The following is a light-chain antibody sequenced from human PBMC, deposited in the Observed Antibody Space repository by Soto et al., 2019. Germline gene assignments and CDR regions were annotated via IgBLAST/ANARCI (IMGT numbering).Light chain of an antibody. CDR1: QSVSSD. CDR3: QQYNKWPPLT. CDR2: DAS. Sequence: EIVMTQCPATMSVSPGERATLSCRASQSVSSDLAWYQQKPGQAPRLLIYDASTRATGIPVRFSGSGSGTEFTLTISSLQSEDFALYYCQQYNKWPPLTFGGGTKVEI. V-gene: IGKV3-15*01. J-gene: IGKJ4*01.